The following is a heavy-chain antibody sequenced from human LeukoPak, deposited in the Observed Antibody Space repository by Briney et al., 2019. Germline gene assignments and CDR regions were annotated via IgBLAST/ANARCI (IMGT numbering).Heavy chain of an antibody. CDR2: IYYSGST. CDR3: ARVPIVGATTGAFDI. V-gene: IGHV4-39*07. CDR1: GGSISSSSYY. Sequence: SETLSLTCTVSGGSISSSSYYWGWIRQPPGKGLEWIGSIYYSGSTNYNPSLKSRVTISVDTSKNQFSLKLSSVTAADTAVYYCARVPIVGATTGAFDIWGQGTMVTVSS. D-gene: IGHD1-26*01. J-gene: IGHJ3*02.